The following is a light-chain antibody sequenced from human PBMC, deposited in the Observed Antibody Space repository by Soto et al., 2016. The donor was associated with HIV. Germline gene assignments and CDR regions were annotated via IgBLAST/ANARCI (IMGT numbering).Light chain of an antibody. CDR2: DAS. Sequence: DIQMTQSPSSLSASVGDRVTITCQASQDISNYLNWYQQKPGKAPKLLIYDASNLETGVPSRFSGSGSGTDFTFTISSLQPEXIATYYXQQYDXLPXTFGQGTKLEIK. CDR1: QDISNY. J-gene: IGKJ2*01. V-gene: IGKV1-33*01. CDR3: QQYDXLPXT.